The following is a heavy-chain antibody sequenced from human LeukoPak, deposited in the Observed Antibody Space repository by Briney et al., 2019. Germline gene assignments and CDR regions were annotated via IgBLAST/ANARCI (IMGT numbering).Heavy chain of an antibody. V-gene: IGHV1-2*02. D-gene: IGHD1/OR15-1a*01. CDR1: GYTFTDYY. CDR3: AREFRTTTWSFDAFDL. Sequence: ASVKVSCKASGYTFTDYYIHWVRQAPGQGLEWAAWINPTSGGTNYAQKLQDRVTMTRDTSISTVYMELSRLTSDDTAVYYCAREFRTTTWSFDAFDLWGQGTIVTVSS. J-gene: IGHJ3*01. CDR2: INPTSGGT.